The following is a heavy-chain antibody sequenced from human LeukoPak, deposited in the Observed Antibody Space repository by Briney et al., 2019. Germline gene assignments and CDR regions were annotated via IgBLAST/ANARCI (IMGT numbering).Heavy chain of an antibody. J-gene: IGHJ4*02. Sequence: SETLSLTCTVSGGSIRNYYWSWIRQPPGKGLQWIGYIYYSGSTNYNPSLKSRVTISVDTSKNQFSLNLTSVTAADTAVYYCARAPRGSYRYYFDYWGQGTLVTVSS. D-gene: IGHD1-26*01. V-gene: IGHV4-59*01. CDR3: ARAPRGSYRYYFDY. CDR1: GGSIRNYY. CDR2: IYYSGST.